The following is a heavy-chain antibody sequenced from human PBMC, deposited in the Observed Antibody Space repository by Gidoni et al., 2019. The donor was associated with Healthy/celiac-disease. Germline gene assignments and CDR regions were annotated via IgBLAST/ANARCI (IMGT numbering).Heavy chain of an antibody. V-gene: IGHV1-69*01. CDR2: IIPIFGTA. Sequence: QVQLVQSGAEVKKPGSSVKVSCKASGGTFSSYAISWVRQAPGQGLEWMGGIIPIFGTANYAQKFQGRVTITADESTSTAYMELSSLRSEDTAVYYCARGGDHTVTRPYYYYYMDVWGKGTTVTVSS. CDR3: ARGGDHTVTRPYYYYYMDV. CDR1: GGTFSSYA. D-gene: IGHD4-17*01. J-gene: IGHJ6*03.